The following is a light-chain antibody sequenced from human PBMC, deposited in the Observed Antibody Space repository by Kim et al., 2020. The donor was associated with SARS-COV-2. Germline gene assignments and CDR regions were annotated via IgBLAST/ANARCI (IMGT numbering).Light chain of an antibody. CDR3: QRSGTYYRT. Sequence: DIRITQSPSALSASVGDTVTITCRASESISIWLAWYQQKPGKAPKLLIYKASNLESGVPSRFSGSGSGTEFTLTISGLQPDDFATYYCQRSGTYYRTLGQGTKLDI. V-gene: IGKV1-5*03. CDR1: ESISIW. CDR2: KAS. J-gene: IGKJ2*01.